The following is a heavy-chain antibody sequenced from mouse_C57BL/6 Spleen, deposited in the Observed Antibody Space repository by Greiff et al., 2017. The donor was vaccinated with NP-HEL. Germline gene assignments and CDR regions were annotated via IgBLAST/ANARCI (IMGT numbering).Heavy chain of an antibody. D-gene: IGHD2-1*01. CDR2: MDPETGGT. J-gene: IGHJ2*01. Sequence: QVHVKQSGAELVRPGASVTLSCKASGYTFTDYEMHWVKQTPVHGLEWIGAMDPETGGTAYNQKFKGKAILTADKSSSTAYMELRSLTSEDSAVYYCTDYGNSNYFDYWGQGTTLTVSS. CDR1: GYTFTDYE. V-gene: IGHV1-15*01. CDR3: TDYGNSNYFDY.